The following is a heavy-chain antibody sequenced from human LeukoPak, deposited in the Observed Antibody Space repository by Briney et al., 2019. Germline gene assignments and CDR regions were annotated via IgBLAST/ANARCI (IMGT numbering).Heavy chain of an antibody. V-gene: IGHV4-59*08. D-gene: IGHD6-13*01. CDR1: GGSISSYY. Sequence: SETLSLTCTVSGGSISSYYWSWIRQPPGKGLEWIGYIYYSGGTNYNPSLKSRVTISVDTSKNQFSLKLSSVTAADTAVYYCARRRSSRSYDYWGQGTLVTVSS. J-gene: IGHJ4*02. CDR3: ARRRSSRSYDY. CDR2: IYYSGGT.